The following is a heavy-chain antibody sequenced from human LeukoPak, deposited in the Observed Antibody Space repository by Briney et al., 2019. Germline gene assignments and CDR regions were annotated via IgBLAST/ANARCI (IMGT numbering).Heavy chain of an antibody. J-gene: IGHJ4*02. D-gene: IGHD3-16*01. CDR2: IYSGGST. V-gene: IGHV3-66*01. CDR3: ARAFGGTTFDY. CDR1: RFTVSSNY. Sequence: GGSLRLSCAASRFTVSSNYMSWVRQAPGKGLEWVSVIYSGGSTYYADSVKGRFTISRDNSKNTLYLQMNSLRAEDTAVYYCARAFGGTTFDYWGQGTLVTVSS.